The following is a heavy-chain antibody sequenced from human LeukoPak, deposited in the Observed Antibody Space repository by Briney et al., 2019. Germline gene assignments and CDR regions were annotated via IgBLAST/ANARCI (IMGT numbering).Heavy chain of an antibody. J-gene: IGHJ5*02. CDR2: IYHSGTT. V-gene: IGHV4-4*02. CDR1: GGSISSSNW. Sequence: PSGTLSLTCAVSGGSISSSNWWSWVRQPPGKGLEWIGEIYHSGTTKYNPSLKSRVTILVDKSKNQFSLKVRSVTAADTAVYYCAREVSVTDNFFDPWGQGTLVTVSS. D-gene: IGHD2-21*02. CDR3: AREVSVTDNFFDP.